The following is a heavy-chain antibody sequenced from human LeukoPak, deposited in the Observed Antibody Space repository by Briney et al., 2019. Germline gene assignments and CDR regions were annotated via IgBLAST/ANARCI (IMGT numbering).Heavy chain of an antibody. CDR3: ARGPRFTGTNSCTFDY. CDR1: AVSITTYY. CDR2: MYNSGST. Sequence: SETLSLTCTVSAVSITTYYWSWIRQPPGQGLEWLGYMYNSGSTNYNPSLKSRVTILVDTSKNQFSLRLSYVTAADTAVYFCARGPRFTGTNSCTFDYWGQGTLVTVSS. D-gene: IGHD4-17*01. J-gene: IGHJ4*02. V-gene: IGHV4-59*01.